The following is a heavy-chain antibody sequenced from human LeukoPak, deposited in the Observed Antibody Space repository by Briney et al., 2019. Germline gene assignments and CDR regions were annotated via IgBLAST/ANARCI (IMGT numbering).Heavy chain of an antibody. Sequence: PSETLSLTCTVSGGTISNYYWSWIRQPAGQGLEWIGHIYNSGSTNYNPSLKGRVTMSVATSKNQFSLHLSSVTAADTAVYYCARSAFLVTAPGLYYFDYWGQGTLVAVSS. CDR1: GGTISNYY. J-gene: IGHJ4*02. CDR3: ARSAFLVTAPGLYYFDY. V-gene: IGHV4-4*07. CDR2: IYNSGST. D-gene: IGHD6-13*01.